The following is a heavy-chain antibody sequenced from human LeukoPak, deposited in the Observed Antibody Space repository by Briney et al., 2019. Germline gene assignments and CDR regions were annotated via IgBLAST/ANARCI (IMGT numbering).Heavy chain of an antibody. D-gene: IGHD7-27*01. Sequence: QPGGSLRLSCAASGFTFSSYWMHWVRPAPGKGLVWVSRINSDGSSTSYADSVKGRFTISRDNAKNTLYLQMNSLRAEDTAVYYCAREELGSWFDPWGQGTLVTVSS. CDR2: INSDGSST. V-gene: IGHV3-74*01. CDR3: AREELGSWFDP. J-gene: IGHJ5*02. CDR1: GFTFSSYW.